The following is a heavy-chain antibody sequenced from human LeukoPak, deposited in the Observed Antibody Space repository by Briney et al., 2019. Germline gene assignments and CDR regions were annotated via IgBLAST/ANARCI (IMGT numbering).Heavy chain of an antibody. CDR2: MYLSGTT. D-gene: IGHD3-22*01. J-gene: IGHJ4*02. CDR1: GDSINSLDL. Sequence: PSGTLSLTCTVSGDSINSLDLWSWVRQPPGKGLEWIGEMYLSGTTHSNPSVKSRVTISIDKSKNQFFLNLSSVTAADTAVYYCAGLVGRYSSGLYYYYFDYWGQGTLVTVSS. V-gene: IGHV4-4*02. CDR3: AGLVGRYSSGLYYYYFDY.